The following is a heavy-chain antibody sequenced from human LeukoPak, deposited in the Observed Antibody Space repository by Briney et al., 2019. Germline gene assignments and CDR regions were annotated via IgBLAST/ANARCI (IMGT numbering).Heavy chain of an antibody. Sequence: GGSLRLSCAASGFTFSSYAMSWVRQAPGKGLEWVSAISGSGGNTYYADSVKGRFTISRDNSKNTLYLQMNSLRAEDTAVYYCAKVHGSGSYYIYYYGMDVWGKGTTVTVSS. J-gene: IGHJ6*04. D-gene: IGHD3-10*01. CDR1: GFTFSSYA. V-gene: IGHV3-23*01. CDR2: ISGSGGNT. CDR3: AKVHGSGSYYIYYYGMDV.